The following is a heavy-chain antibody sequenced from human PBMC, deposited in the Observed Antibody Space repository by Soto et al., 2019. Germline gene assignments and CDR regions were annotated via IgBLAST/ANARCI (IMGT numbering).Heavy chain of an antibody. V-gene: IGHV3-23*01. CDR2: ISGSGGST. CDR3: ARPDHVVVPAAYYYYGMDV. CDR1: GFTFSSYA. D-gene: IGHD2-2*01. J-gene: IGHJ6*02. Sequence: GGSLRLSCAASGFTFSSYAMSWVRQAPGKGLEWVSAISGSGGSTYYADSVKGRFTISRDNSKNTLYLQMNSLRAEDTAVYYCARPDHVVVPAAYYYYGMDVWGQGTTVTVSS.